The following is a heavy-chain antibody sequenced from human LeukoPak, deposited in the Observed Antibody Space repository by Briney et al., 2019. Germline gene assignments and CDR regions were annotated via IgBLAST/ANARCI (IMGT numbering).Heavy chain of an antibody. CDR1: GASISSTSYY. J-gene: IGHJ4*02. Sequence: SETLSLTCSVSGASISSTSYYWRWLRRPPGKGLEWIGSISYSGTTFYSPSLESRVTISADTSKNQFSLKLSSVTASDTAVYYCARIGVRSVIIFGVFDYWGQVIRVTVSS. D-gene: IGHD3-10*01. V-gene: IGHV4-39*07. CDR3: ARIGVRSVIIFGVFDY. CDR2: ISYSGTT.